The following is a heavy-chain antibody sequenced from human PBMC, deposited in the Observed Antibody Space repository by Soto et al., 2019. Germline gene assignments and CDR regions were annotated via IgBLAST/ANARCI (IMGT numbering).Heavy chain of an antibody. Sequence: CIRQPPAKGLEWIGSIYDSGSSYYNPSLKSRVTISVETSKNQFPLKLSPVTAADTAVYYCGRSGGSSGVACLGQGTLVPVS. CDR3: GRSGGSSGVAC. CDR2: IYDSGSS. D-gene: IGHD3-10*01. J-gene: IGHJ4*02. V-gene: IGHV4-39*01.